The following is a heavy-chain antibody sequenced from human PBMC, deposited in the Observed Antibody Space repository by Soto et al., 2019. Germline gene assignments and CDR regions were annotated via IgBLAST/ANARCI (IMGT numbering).Heavy chain of an antibody. D-gene: IGHD2-2*01. J-gene: IGHJ4*02. V-gene: IGHV3-48*03. CDR1: GFTFSTYE. Sequence: GGSLRLSCAASGFTFSTYEMNWVRQAPGKGLEWVSYISSTGNTVYYADSVKGRFTISRDNAKNSLYLQMNSLRAEDTAVYYCARSYAPKDYFDYWGEGTLVTASS. CDR2: ISSTGNTV. CDR3: ARSYAPKDYFDY.